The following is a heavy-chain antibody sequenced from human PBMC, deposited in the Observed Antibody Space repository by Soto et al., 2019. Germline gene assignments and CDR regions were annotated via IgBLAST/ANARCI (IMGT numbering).Heavy chain of an antibody. D-gene: IGHD4-17*01. CDR2: IIPILGIA. V-gene: IGHV1-69*02. CDR3: AAVRHPYGGNPGGY. J-gene: IGHJ4*02. Sequence: SVKVSCKASGGTFSSYTISWVRQAPGQGLEWMGRIIPILGIANYAQKLQGRVTITADKSTSTAYMELSSLRSEDTAVYYCAAVRHPYGGNPGGYWGQGTLVTVS. CDR1: GGTFSSYT.